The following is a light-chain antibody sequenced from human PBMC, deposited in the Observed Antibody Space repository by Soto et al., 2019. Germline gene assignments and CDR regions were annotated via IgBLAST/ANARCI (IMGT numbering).Light chain of an antibody. Sequence: EIVMTQSPATLPVSPGERVTLSCRASQSISTNSLAWYQQKPGQTPRLLIYAASTRDTDIPDRFNGSGSGTDFALTISRLEPEDFALYYCQQYDASPLTFGPGTKVDIK. CDR2: AAS. CDR1: QSISTNS. CDR3: QQYDASPLT. V-gene: IGKV3-20*01. J-gene: IGKJ3*01.